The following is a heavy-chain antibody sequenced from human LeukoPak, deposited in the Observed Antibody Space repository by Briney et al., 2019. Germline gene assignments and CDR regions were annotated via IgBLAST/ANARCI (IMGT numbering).Heavy chain of an antibody. Sequence: SETLSLTCAVYGGSFSGYYWSWIRQPPGKGLEWIGEINHSGSTNYNPSLKSRVTISVDTSKNQFSLKLSSVTAADTAVYYCASNRKWLRFLYYWGQGALVTVSS. J-gene: IGHJ4*02. CDR3: ASNRKWLRFLYY. CDR1: GGSFSGYY. CDR2: INHSGST. V-gene: IGHV4-34*01. D-gene: IGHD5-12*01.